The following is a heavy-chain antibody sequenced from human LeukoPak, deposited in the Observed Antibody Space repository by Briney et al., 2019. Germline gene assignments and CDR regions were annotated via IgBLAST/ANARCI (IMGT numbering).Heavy chain of an antibody. CDR1: GYSFTSYW. CDR2: IYPGDSDT. V-gene: IGHV5-51*01. D-gene: IGHD2-15*01. CDR3: ARKGSYWYFDL. J-gene: IGHJ2*01. Sequence: GASLKISCKGSGYSFTSYWIGWVRQLPGKGLEWMGIIYPGDSDTRYSPSFQGQVTISADKSISTAYLQWSSLKALDTAMYYCARKGSYWYFDLWGRGTLVTVSS.